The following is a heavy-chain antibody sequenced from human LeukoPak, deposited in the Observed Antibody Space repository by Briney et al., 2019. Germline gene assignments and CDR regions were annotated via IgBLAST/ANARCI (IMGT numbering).Heavy chain of an antibody. J-gene: IGHJ4*02. CDR3: SAGYFEPFDH. CDR1: GVSVSTSH. Sequence: PSETLSLTCNVSGVSVSTSHWNWIRQRPGKGLEWIGCFSYTGKTDYNPSLKSRVSISLGSSNKHFSLKLTSVTAAEPAVYYCSAGYFEPFDHWGQGILVTVSS. CDR2: FSYTGKT. D-gene: IGHD2/OR15-2a*01. V-gene: IGHV4-59*02.